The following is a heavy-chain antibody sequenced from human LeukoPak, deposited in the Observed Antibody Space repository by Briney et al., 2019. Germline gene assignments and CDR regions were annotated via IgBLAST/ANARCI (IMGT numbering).Heavy chain of an antibody. CDR1: GFAFSSYW. CDR3: ARGLRYYYYYMDV. CDR2: IKQDGSEK. V-gene: IGHV3-7*01. Sequence: GGSLRLSCAASGFAFSSYWMSWVRQAPGKGLEWVANIKQDGSEKYYVDSVKGRFTISRDNAKNSLFLQMNSLRAEDTAVYYCARGLRYYYYYMDVWGKGTTVTVSS. J-gene: IGHJ6*03.